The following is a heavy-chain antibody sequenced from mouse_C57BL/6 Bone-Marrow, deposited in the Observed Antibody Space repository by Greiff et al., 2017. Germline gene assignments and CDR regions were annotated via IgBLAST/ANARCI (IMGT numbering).Heavy chain of an antibody. CDR1: GFTFSSYG. D-gene: IGHD4-1*01. CDR3: ARHKTGYFDY. V-gene: IGHV5-6*01. CDR2: ISSGGSYT. J-gene: IGHJ2*01. Sequence: EVQRVESGGDLVKPGGSLKLSCAASGFTFSSYGMSWVRQTPDKRLEWVATISSGGSYTYSPDSVKGRFTISRDNAKNTLYLQMSSLKSEDTAMYYCARHKTGYFDYWGQGTTLTVSS.